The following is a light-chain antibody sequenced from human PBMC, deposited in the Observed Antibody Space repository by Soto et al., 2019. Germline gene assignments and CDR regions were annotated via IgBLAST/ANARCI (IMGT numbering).Light chain of an antibody. Sequence: DIQMTQSPSTLSASVGDRVTITCRASQPITAWLAWYQQKPGKAPNLLIYYASDLQSGVPSRFSGSGSGTEFPLTITGLQPDDFATYYCQQYNLYPYTFGQGTKLEIK. V-gene: IGKV1-5*01. J-gene: IGKJ2*01. CDR3: QQYNLYPYT. CDR2: YAS. CDR1: QPITAW.